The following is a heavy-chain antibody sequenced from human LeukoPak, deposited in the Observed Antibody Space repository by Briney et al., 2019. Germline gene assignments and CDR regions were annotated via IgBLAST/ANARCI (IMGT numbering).Heavy chain of an antibody. J-gene: IGHJ4*02. CDR1: GYTFTSYY. D-gene: IGHD3-10*01. Sequence: ASVKVSCKASGYTFTSYYMHWVRQAPGQGLEWMGIINPSGGSTSYAQKFQGRVTMTRDTSTSTVYMELSSLRSEDTAVYYCAKEREDTMVRGVIITTRYFDYWGQGTLVTVSS. CDR3: AKEREDTMVRGVIITTRYFDY. CDR2: INPSGGST. V-gene: IGHV1-46*01.